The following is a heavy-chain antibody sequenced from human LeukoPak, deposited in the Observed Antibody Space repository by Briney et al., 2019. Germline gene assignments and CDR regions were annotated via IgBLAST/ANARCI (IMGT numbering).Heavy chain of an antibody. J-gene: IGHJ5*02. CDR2: IYSGGNT. CDR3: ARDRGWFDP. Sequence: GGSLRLSYAASRLIVSSNYMAWVSQAPGKGLEWVSVIYSGGNTYYADSVKGRFTISRDNSKNTLYLQMNSLRAEDTAVYYCARDRGWFDPWGLGTLVTVSS. V-gene: IGHV3-66*01. CDR1: RLIVSSNY.